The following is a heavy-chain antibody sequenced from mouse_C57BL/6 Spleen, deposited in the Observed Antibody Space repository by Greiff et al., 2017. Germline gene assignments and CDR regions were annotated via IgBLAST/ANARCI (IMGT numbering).Heavy chain of an antibody. CDR2: IYPGSGST. CDR1: GYTFTSYW. D-gene: IGHD1-1*01. J-gene: IGHJ2*01. CDR3: YYYGSSYANDYFDY. V-gene: IGHV1-55*01. Sequence: QVQLQQPGAELVKPGASVKMSCKASGYTFTSYWITWVKQRPGQGLEWIGDIYPGSGSTNYNEKFKSKATLTVDTSSSTSYMQLSSLTSEDSAVYYCYYYGSSYANDYFDYWGQGTTLTVSS.